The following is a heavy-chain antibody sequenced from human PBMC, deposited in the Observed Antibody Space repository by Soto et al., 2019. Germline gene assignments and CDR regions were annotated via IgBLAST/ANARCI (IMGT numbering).Heavy chain of an antibody. CDR2: VSTNDDRT. Sequence: QVQMVQSGPEVKMPGASVKVSCKTSGYTFTAYGLAWLRQAPGQSPEWMGWVSTNDDRTNYARKFQGRVTMTNDTTTTTTSMELRSLGPDDTAVYYCARVLNTESSAYYPVAIWGQGALVTVSS. V-gene: IGHV1-18*01. CDR3: ARVLNTESSAYYPVAI. D-gene: IGHD3-22*01. CDR1: GYTFTAYG. J-gene: IGHJ4*02.